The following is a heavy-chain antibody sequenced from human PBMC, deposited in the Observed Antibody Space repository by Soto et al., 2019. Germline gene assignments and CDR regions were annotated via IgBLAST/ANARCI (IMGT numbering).Heavy chain of an antibody. CDR2: IRSEANGGTT. CDR3: TRYYYESSGYYVY. V-gene: IGHV3-49*04. Sequence: GGSLRLSCTGSGFTFGSYALSWVRQAPGKGLEWVGVIRSEANGGTTDYAASVKGRITISRDDSKSIAYMEINSLQTGDTAVYYCTRYYYESSGYYVYWGQGALVTVSS. D-gene: IGHD3-22*01. J-gene: IGHJ4*02. CDR1: GFTFGSYA.